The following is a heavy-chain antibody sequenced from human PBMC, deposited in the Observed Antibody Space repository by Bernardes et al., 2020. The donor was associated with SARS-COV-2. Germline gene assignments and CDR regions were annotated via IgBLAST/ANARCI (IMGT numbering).Heavy chain of an antibody. J-gene: IGHJ4*02. D-gene: IGHD6-6*01. CDR3: ARVVPYTTSSYYFDY. Sequence: SETLSLTCAVYGGSFSGYYWSWIRQPPGKGLEWIGEINHSGSTNYNPSLKSRVTMSVDTSKNQFSLRLSSVTAADTAVYYCARVVPYTTSSYYFDYWGQGTLVTVSS. V-gene: IGHV4-34*01. CDR2: INHSGST. CDR1: GGSFSGYY.